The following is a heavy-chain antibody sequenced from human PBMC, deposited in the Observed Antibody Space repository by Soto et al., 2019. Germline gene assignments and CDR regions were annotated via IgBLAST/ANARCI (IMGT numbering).Heavy chain of an antibody. CDR3: ALIWLNFGEYGMEV. D-gene: IGHD3-10*01. CDR2: IIPIFGTA. Sequence: ASVXVSFKSSLGTLSIYAIIVFRQAPGQGLDWMGGIIPIFGTANYAQKFQGRVTITADESTSTAYMELSSLRSEDTAVYYCALIWLNFGEYGMEVWGQGTTVTVCS. V-gene: IGHV1-69*01. J-gene: IGHJ6*01. CDR1: LGTLSIYA.